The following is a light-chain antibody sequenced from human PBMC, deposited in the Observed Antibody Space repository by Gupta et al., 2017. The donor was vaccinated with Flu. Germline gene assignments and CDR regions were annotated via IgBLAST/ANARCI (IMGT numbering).Light chain of an antibody. CDR2: QAS. Sequence: DRVTIPCRASQTINGWLAWYQQKPGKAPKLLIYQASILESGVPSRFSGSGSGTEFTLTISCLQPDDFATYYCQQYSSYSGYSFGQGTKLEIK. V-gene: IGKV1-5*03. CDR3: QQYSSYSGYS. CDR1: QTINGW. J-gene: IGKJ2*03.